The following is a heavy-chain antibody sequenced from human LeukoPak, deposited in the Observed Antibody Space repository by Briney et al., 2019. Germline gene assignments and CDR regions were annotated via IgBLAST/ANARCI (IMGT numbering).Heavy chain of an antibody. D-gene: IGHD3-10*01. Sequence: SETLSLTCTVSGGSISSYYWSWIRQPPGKGLEWIGYIYYSGSTYYNPSLKSRVTISVDTSKNQFSLKLSSVTAADTAVYYCARHNQEYYGSGSYYKHNWFDPWGQGTLVTVSS. V-gene: IGHV4-59*08. CDR1: GGSISSYY. CDR2: IYYSGST. CDR3: ARHNQEYYGSGSYYKHNWFDP. J-gene: IGHJ5*02.